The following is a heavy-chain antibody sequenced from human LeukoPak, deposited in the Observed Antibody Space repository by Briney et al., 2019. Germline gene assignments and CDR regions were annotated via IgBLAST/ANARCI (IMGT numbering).Heavy chain of an antibody. Sequence: GASVKVSCKASGYTFTGYYMHWVRQAPGQGLEWMGWINPNSGGTNYAQKFQGRVTMTRDTSISTAYMELSRLRSDDTAVYYCAREDVVTMRDAFDIWGQGTMVTVSS. CDR1: GYTFTGYY. D-gene: IGHD3-22*01. V-gene: IGHV1-2*02. J-gene: IGHJ3*02. CDR3: AREDVVTMRDAFDI. CDR2: INPNSGGT.